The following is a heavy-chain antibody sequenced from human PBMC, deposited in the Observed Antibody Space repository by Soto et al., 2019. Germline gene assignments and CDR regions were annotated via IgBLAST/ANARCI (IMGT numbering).Heavy chain of an antibody. Sequence: QVQLQQWGAGLVKPSETLSLSCAVYGQSFSGHSWAWIRQPPGKGLEWIGEINESGSTYYNPSLKSRVTISTDTSKNQFSLKLSSVSAADTAAYFCARGSGIVALPGELEDVKYDSWGQGTLVNFSS. V-gene: IGHV4-34*01. D-gene: IGHD1-1*01. CDR3: ARGSGIVALPGELEDVKYDS. J-gene: IGHJ4*02. CDR2: INESGST. CDR1: GQSFSGHS.